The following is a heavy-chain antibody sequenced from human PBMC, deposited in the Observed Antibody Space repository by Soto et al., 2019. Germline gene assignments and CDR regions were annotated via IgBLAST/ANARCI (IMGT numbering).Heavy chain of an antibody. CDR3: ARVPDY. V-gene: IGHV4-39*06. J-gene: IGHJ4*02. CDR2: IKYSGTT. CDR1: GGSISSSRCP. Sequence: SETLSLTCTVSGGSISSSRCPWGWIRQPPGKGLEWIASIKYSGTTFYSPSLKSRVTLSVDTSKNQFALKLSSVTAADTAVYYCARVPDYWGQGTLVTVSS.